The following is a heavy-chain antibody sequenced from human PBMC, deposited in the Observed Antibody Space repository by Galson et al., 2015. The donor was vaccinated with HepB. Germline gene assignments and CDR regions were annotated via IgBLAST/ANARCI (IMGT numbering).Heavy chain of an antibody. D-gene: IGHD2-2*01. CDR2: IIPIFGTA. CDR1: GGTFSSYA. V-gene: IGHV1-69*13. Sequence: SVKVSCKASGGTFSSYAISWVRQAPGQGLEWMGGIIPIFGTANYAQKFQGRVTITADESTSTAYMELSSLRSEDTAVYYCARAFMEYQLPPRSNWDDAFDIWGQGTMVTVSS. J-gene: IGHJ3*02. CDR3: ARAFMEYQLPPRSNWDDAFDI.